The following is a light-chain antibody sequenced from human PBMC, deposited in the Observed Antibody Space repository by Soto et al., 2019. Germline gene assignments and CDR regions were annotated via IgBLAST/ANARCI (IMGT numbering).Light chain of an antibody. CDR1: TSDVGGFYS. CDR2: EVS. CDR3: SSYTTSSTWL. V-gene: IGLV2-14*01. J-gene: IGLJ3*02. Sequence: QSVLTQPASVSGSPGQSITISCTATTSDVGGFYSVSWYQQHPGTAPRVIIYEVSNRPSGVSYRFSGSKSANTASLTISGLQADAEADYSCSSYTTSSTWLFGGGTKLTVL.